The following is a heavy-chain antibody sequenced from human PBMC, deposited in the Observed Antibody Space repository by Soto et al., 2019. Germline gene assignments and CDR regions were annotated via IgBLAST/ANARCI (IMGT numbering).Heavy chain of an antibody. D-gene: IGHD6-13*01. CDR2: IYHSGST. V-gene: IGHV4-30-2*01. CDR3: ARVLAAAGLYYFDY. CDR1: GGSISSGGYS. J-gene: IGHJ4*02. Sequence: LSLTCAVSGGSISSGGYSWSWIRQPPGKGLEWIGYIYHSGSTYYNPSLKSRVTISVDRSKNQFSLKLSSVTAADTAVYYCARVLAAAGLYYFDYWGQGTLVTVSS.